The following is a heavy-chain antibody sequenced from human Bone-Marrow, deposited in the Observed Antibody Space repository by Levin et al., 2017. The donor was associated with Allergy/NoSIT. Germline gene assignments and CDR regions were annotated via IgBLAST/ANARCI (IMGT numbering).Heavy chain of an antibody. Sequence: GGSLRLSCRASGYSFADYDVNWVRQATGQGLEYMGWVNPNSGRTNYTPKFRGRVAMTTDPSINTAYMELSSLRSEDTAVYYCARGIRNQLFSDSWGQGTLVTVSS. J-gene: IGHJ4*02. CDR1: GYSFADYD. CDR2: VNPNSGRT. CDR3: ARGIRNQLFSDS. D-gene: IGHD1-14*01. V-gene: IGHV1-8*01.